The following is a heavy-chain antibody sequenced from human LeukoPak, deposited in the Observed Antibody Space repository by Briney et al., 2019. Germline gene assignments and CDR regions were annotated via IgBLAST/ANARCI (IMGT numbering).Heavy chain of an antibody. D-gene: IGHD1-26*01. J-gene: IGHJ3*02. V-gene: IGHV4-59*08. Sequence: SETLSLTCTVSGGSISSYYWSWIRQPPGKGLEWIGYIYYSGSTNYNPSLKSRVTISVDTSKNQFSLKLSSVTAADKAVYYCARLRRGLAFDIWGQGTMVTVSS. CDR3: ARLRRGLAFDI. CDR2: IYYSGST. CDR1: GGSISSYY.